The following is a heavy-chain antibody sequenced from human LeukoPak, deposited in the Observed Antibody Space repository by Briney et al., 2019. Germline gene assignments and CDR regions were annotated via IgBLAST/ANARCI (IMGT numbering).Heavy chain of an antibody. CDR3: ARAYYHASGGAFGMDV. J-gene: IGHJ6*02. V-gene: IGHV3-33*08. Sequence: GGTLRLTCAAYGCSFSSYCLHWVRQPPGKGLEWVGLIWFDGNKKDYVDSVKGRFTISRDNSKKTLYLQMNSLRAEDTALYYCARAYYHASGGAFGMDVWGQGTTVTVSS. CDR1: GCSFSSYC. D-gene: IGHD3-10*01. CDR2: IWFDGNKK.